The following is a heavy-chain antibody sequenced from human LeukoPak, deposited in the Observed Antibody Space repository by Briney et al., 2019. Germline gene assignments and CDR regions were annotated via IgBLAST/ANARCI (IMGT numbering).Heavy chain of an antibody. CDR2: INHSGST. CDR1: GGSFSGYY. Sequence: SETLSLTCAIYGGSFSGYYWSWIRQPPGKGLEWIGEINHSGSTNYNPSLKSRVTISVDTSKNQFSLKLSSVTAADTAVYYCARGPGDFWSGYYYAFDIWGQGTMVTVSS. J-gene: IGHJ3*02. CDR3: ARGPGDFWSGYYYAFDI. D-gene: IGHD3-3*01. V-gene: IGHV4-34*01.